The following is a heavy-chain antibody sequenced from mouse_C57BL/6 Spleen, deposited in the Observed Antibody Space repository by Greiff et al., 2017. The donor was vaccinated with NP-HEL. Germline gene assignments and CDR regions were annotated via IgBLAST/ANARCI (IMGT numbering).Heavy chain of an antibody. V-gene: IGHV1-61*01. CDR1: GYTFTSYW. D-gene: IGHD1-1*01. J-gene: IGHJ1*03. CDR3: ARGRYYGSSFYWYFDV. Sequence: QVQLQQPGAELVRPGSSVKLSCKASGYTFTSYWMDWVKQRPGQGLEWIGNIYPSDSETHYNQKFKDKATLTVDKSSSTAYMQLSSLTSEDSAVYYCARGRYYGSSFYWYFDVWGTGTTVTVSS. CDR2: IYPSDSET.